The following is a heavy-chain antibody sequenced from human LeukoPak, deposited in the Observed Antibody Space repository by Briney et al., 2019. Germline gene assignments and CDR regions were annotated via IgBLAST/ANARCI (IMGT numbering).Heavy chain of an antibody. J-gene: IGHJ4*02. CDR1: GHTLTSYD. CDR2: INPNSGKT. D-gene: IGHD4-23*01. CDR3: TIETPSRYFDY. V-gene: IGHV1-8*01. Sequence: ASVKVSCKASGHTLTSYDINWVRQATGQGLEWMGWINPNSGKTGYAQKFQGRITITRNTSISTAYMELSSLRSEDTAVYYCTIETPSRYFDYWRQGTLVTVSS.